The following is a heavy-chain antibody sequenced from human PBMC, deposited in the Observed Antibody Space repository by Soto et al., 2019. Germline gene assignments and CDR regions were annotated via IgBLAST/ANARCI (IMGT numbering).Heavy chain of an antibody. D-gene: IGHD2-21*02. CDR2: INSDGSTT. J-gene: IGHJ4*02. CDR1: KFTFSSYW. CDR3: ARVPYCGGDCYTDY. V-gene: IGHV3-74*01. Sequence: GGSLTLSCAASKFTFSSYWMQWVRQAPGKGLMWVSSINSDGSTTSYADSVKGRFTISRDNAKNTLYLQMSSLRAEDTAVYYCARVPYCGGDCYTDYXGQGTLVTVSS.